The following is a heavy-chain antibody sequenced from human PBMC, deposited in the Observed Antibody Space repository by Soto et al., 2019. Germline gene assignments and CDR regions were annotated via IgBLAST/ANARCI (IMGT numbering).Heavy chain of an antibody. CDR2: IYYSGST. CDR1: GGPLSSYY. V-gene: IGHV4-59*01. J-gene: IGHJ6*02. Sequence: SETLSPTCTVSGGPLSSYYWGWVRPPPGEGLEWIGYIYYSGSTNYNPSLKSRVTISVDTSKNQFSLKLSSVTAADTAVYYCARRGYSYGSGDYYGMDVWGQGTTVTVSS. D-gene: IGHD5-18*01. CDR3: ARRGYSYGSGDYYGMDV.